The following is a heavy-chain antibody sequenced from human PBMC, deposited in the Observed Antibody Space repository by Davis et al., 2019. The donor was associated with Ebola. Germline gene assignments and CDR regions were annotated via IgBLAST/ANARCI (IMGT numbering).Heavy chain of an antibody. J-gene: IGHJ6*02. CDR3: VRDNRRGYGMDV. Sequence: GESLKISCAASEFTFSDHSMNWVRQAPGKGLAWISYISGGSRTIYYADFVKGRFTISRDNAKNSLYLQMNSLRDEDTAGYYCVRDNRRGYGMDVWGQGTTVTVSS. V-gene: IGHV3-48*02. CDR1: EFTFSDHS. CDR2: ISGGSRTI.